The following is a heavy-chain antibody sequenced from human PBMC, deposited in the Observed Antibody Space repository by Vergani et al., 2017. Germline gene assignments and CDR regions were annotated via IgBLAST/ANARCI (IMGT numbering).Heavy chain of an antibody. V-gene: IGHV4-59*01. J-gene: IGHJ5*02. Sequence: QVQLQESGPGLVKPSETLSLTCSVSGGSISSYYWSWIRQPPGKGREWFGYIYYSGSTNYNPSLKSRVTISVDTSKNQFSLKLNSVTAADTAVYYCGRVADFYGLGSRLLDLWGQGILVTVSS. D-gene: IGHD3-10*01. CDR2: IYYSGST. CDR3: GRVADFYGLGSRLLDL. CDR1: GGSISSYY.